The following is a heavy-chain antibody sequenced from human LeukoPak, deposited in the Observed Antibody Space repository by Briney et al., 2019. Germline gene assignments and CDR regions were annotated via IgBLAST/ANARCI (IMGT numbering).Heavy chain of an antibody. J-gene: IGHJ4*02. Sequence: SGGSLRLSCAASGFTFSSYSMNWVRQAPGKGLEWVSSISSSSSYIYYADSVKGRFTISRGNAKNSLYLQMNSLRAEDTAVYYCAEVAGTYYWGQGTLVTVSS. V-gene: IGHV3-21*01. CDR2: ISSSSSYI. CDR1: GFTFSSYS. D-gene: IGHD6-19*01. CDR3: AEVAGTYY.